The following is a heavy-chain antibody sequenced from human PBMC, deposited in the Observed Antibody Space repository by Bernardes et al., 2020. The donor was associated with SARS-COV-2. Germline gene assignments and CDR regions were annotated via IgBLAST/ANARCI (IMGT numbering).Heavy chain of an antibody. CDR3: ARDRPHYYYGMDV. CDR1: GFTVSSNY. Sequence: GGSLRPSCAASGFTVSSNYMSWVRQAPGKGLGWVSVIYSGGNTYYADSVKGRFTISRDNSKNTLYLQMNSLRAEDTAVYYCARDRPHYYYGMDVWGQGTTVTVSS. CDR2: IYSGGNT. V-gene: IGHV3-53*01. J-gene: IGHJ6*02.